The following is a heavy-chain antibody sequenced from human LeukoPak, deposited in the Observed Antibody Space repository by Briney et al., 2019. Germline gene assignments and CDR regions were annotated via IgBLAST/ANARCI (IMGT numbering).Heavy chain of an antibody. CDR3: ARDLPSTSNWELDY. CDR2: INPNSGGT. V-gene: IGHV1-2*06. Sequence: ASVKVSCKASGYTFIDYYIHWVRQAPGQGLEWMGRINPNSGGTNYAQNFQGRVTMTRDTSISTAYMELSRLRSDDTALYYCARDLPSTSNWELDYWGQGTLVTVS. CDR1: GYTFIDYY. D-gene: IGHD7-27*01. J-gene: IGHJ4*02.